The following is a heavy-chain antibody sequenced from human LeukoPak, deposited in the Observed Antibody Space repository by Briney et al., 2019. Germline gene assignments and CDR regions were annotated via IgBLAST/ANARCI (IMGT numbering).Heavy chain of an antibody. Sequence: PSETLSLTCAVYGGSISTYYWTWIRQPAGKGLEWIGRIFNLGITKYNPFLKSRVTMSVDTSKNQFSLKLTSVTAADTAVYYCARGVWDSRDPLSYYFDHWGQGTLVAVSS. J-gene: IGHJ4*02. D-gene: IGHD3-16*01. CDR1: GGSISTYY. CDR2: IFNLGIT. CDR3: ARGVWDSRDPLSYYFDH. V-gene: IGHV4-59*10.